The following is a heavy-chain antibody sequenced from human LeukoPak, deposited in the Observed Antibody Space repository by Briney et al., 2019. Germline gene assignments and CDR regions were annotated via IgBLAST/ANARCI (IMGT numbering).Heavy chain of an antibody. D-gene: IGHD4-11*01. Sequence: HPGGSLRLSCAASGFTFSNYAMHWVRQAPGKGLEWVAVISYDGSNKYYADSVKGRFTISRDNSKNTLYLQMNSLRAEDTAVYYCARETTTVTTLNYFDYWGQGTLVTVSS. CDR3: ARETTTVTTLNYFDY. V-gene: IGHV3-30-3*01. CDR2: ISYDGSNK. J-gene: IGHJ4*02. CDR1: GFTFSNYA.